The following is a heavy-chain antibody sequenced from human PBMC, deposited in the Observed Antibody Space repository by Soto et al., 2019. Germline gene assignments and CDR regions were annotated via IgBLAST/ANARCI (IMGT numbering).Heavy chain of an antibody. D-gene: IGHD6-13*01. Sequence: GESLKISCKGSGYSFTNYWIGWVRQMPVKGLEWMGIIYPGDSDTRCSPSFQGQVTISADKSISTAYLQWSSLKASDTAMYYCASTSIAAAGKDYNWFDPWGQGTLVTVSS. CDR3: ASTSIAAAGKDYNWFDP. CDR2: IYPGDSDT. J-gene: IGHJ5*02. V-gene: IGHV5-51*01. CDR1: GYSFTNYW.